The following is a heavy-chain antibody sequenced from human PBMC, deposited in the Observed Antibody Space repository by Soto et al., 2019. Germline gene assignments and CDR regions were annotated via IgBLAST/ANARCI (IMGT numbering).Heavy chain of an antibody. CDR1: GFTFSSYA. D-gene: IGHD1-26*01. J-gene: IGHJ4*02. V-gene: IGHV3-30-3*01. CDR3: AAWGS. CDR2: ISYDGSNK. Sequence: GGSLRLSFAASGFTFSSYAMHWVRQAPGKGLEWVAVISYDGSNKYYADSVKGRFTISXXXXXXTXYXQXNSLRADDTAVYYCAAWGSWGQGTLVTVSS.